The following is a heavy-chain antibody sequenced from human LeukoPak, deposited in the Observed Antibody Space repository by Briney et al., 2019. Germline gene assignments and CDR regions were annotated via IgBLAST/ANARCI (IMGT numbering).Heavy chain of an antibody. CDR3: ARGSVGEF. D-gene: IGHD3-16*01. CDR2: ISSGSSIM. Sequence: SGGSLRLSCVASGFTFGSYSMNWVRQAPGKGLEWVSYISSGSSIMYYADSVKGRFSISRDNAKNSLFLRMDSLRDDDTAVYYCARGSVGEFWGQGTLVTVSS. V-gene: IGHV3-48*02. J-gene: IGHJ4*02. CDR1: GFTFGSYS.